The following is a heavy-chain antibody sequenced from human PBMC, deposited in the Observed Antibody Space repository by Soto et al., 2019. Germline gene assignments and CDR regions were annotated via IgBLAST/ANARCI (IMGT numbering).Heavy chain of an antibody. CDR1: GYTFTSYG. V-gene: IGHV1-18*01. Sequence: ASVKVSCKASGYTFTSYGISWVRQAPGQGLEWMGWISAYNGNTNYAQKLQGRVTMTTDTSTSTAYMELRSLRSDDTAVYYCASSYCISTSCPPHHGMDVWGQGTTVTVSS. CDR3: ASSYCISTSCPPHHGMDV. D-gene: IGHD2-2*01. CDR2: ISAYNGNT. J-gene: IGHJ6*02.